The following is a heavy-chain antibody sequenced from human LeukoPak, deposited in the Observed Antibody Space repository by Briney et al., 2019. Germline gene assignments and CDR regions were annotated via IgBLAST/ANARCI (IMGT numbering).Heavy chain of an antibody. CDR1: GFTFDDYA. V-gene: IGHV3-9*01. D-gene: IGHD3-10*01. J-gene: IGHJ6*01. CDR2: ISWNSGSI. Sequence: GGSLRLSCAASGFTFDDYAIHWVRQAPGKGLEWVSGISWNSGSIGSADSVKGRFTISRDNARNSLYLQLNSLRAEDTSLYSCANARDRGKQMTNPINVWRKGTTVTV. CDR3: ANARDRGKQMTNPINV.